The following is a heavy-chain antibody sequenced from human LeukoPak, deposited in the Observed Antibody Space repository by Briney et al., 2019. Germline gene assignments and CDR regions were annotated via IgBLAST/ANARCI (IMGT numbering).Heavy chain of an antibody. Sequence: GGSLRLSXAASEFTFSNYAMSWVRQAPGKGLEWVSVISGSGSSTYYADSVKGRFAISRDNSKNMLYVQMNSLRAEDSAVYYCAKGAEDYVWGSIGFWGQGILVTVSS. CDR1: EFTFSNYA. D-gene: IGHD3-16*01. V-gene: IGHV3-23*01. CDR2: ISGSGSST. CDR3: AKGAEDYVWGSIGF. J-gene: IGHJ4*02.